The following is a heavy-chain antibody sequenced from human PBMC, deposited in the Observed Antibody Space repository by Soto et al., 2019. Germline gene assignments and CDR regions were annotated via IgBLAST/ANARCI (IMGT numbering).Heavy chain of an antibody. D-gene: IGHD2-2*01. CDR3: ARERQLPPNWFDP. J-gene: IGHJ5*02. CDR2: IYYSGST. Sequence: QVQLQESGPGLVKPSETLSLTCTVSGGSVSSGSYYWSWIRQPPGKGLEWIGYIYYSGSTNYNPSLKSRVTISVDTSKNQFSLKLSSVTAADTAVYYCARERQLPPNWFDPWGQGTLVTVSS. V-gene: IGHV4-61*01. CDR1: GGSVSSGSYY.